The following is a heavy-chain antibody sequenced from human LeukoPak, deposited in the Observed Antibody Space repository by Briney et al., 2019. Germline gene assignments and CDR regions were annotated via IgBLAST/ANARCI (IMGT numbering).Heavy chain of an antibody. V-gene: IGHV3-33*01. CDR2: IWYDGSNK. J-gene: IGHJ4*02. CDR3: ARALDCSSTSCYAVDY. Sequence: GRSLRLSCAASGFTFSSYGMHWVRQAPGKGLEWVAVIWYDGSNKYYADSVKGRFTISRDNSKNTLYLQMNSLRAEDTAVYYCARALDCSSTSCYAVDYWGQGTLVTVSS. CDR1: GFTFSSYG. D-gene: IGHD2-2*01.